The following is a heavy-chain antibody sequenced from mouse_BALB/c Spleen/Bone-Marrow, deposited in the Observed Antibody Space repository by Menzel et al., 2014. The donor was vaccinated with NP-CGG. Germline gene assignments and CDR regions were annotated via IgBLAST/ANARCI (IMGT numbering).Heavy chain of an antibody. D-gene: IGHD1-2*01. CDR2: ISSGGST. CDR1: GFTFSRYA. Sequence: EVQGVESGGGLVKPGGSLKLSCAASGFTFSRYAMSWVRQTPEKRLEWVASISSGGSTYYPDSVKGRFTISRDNARNILYLQMSSLRSEDTAMYYCAREGGTTAHYYAMDYWGQGTSVTASS. J-gene: IGHJ4*01. CDR3: AREGGTTAHYYAMDY. V-gene: IGHV5-6-5*01.